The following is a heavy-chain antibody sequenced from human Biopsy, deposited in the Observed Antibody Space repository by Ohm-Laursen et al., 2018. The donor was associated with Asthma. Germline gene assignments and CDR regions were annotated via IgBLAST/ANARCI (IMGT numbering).Heavy chain of an antibody. J-gene: IGHJ4*02. V-gene: IGHV4-61*05. CDR2: IYYTGSA. D-gene: IGHD5-24*01. CDR1: GGSISSSSYY. CDR3: ARGPPVDRED. Sequence: SDTLSLTCTVSGGSISSSSYYWGWIRQPPGKGLEWIGYIYYTGSANYNPSLKSRVTISVDTSKNQFSLKLSSVTAADTAVYYCARGPPVDREDWGQGTLVTVSS.